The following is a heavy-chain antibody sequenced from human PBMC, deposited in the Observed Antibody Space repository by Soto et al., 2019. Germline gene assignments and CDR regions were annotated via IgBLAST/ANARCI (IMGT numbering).Heavy chain of an antibody. J-gene: IGHJ6*02. CDR2: ISSSSSYI. CDR3: ARVPPGRYYYGMDF. Sequence: EVQLVESGGGLVKPGGSLRLSCAASGFTFSSYSMNWVRQAPGKGLEWVSSISSSSSYIYYADSVKGRFTISRDNAKNSLYLQMNSLRAEDTAVYYCARVPPGRYYYGMDFWGQGTTVTVSS. D-gene: IGHD3-10*01. V-gene: IGHV3-21*01. CDR1: GFTFSSYS.